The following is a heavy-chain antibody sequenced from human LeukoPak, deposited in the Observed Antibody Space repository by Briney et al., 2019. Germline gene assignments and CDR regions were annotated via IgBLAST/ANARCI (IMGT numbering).Heavy chain of an antibody. J-gene: IGHJ5*02. CDR1: GGSISSGGYS. D-gene: IGHD3-10*01. CDR2: IYHSGST. CDR3: ARVYLVRGVIGWFDP. Sequence: PSQTLSLTCAVSGGSISSGGYSWSWIRQPPGKGLEWIGYIYHSGSTYYNPSLKSRVTISVDRSKNQFSLKLSSVTAADTAVYYCARVYLVRGVIGWFDPWGQGTLVTVSS. V-gene: IGHV4-30-2*01.